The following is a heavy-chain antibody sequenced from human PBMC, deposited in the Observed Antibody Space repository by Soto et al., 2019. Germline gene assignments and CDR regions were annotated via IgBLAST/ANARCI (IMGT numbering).Heavy chain of an antibody. CDR1: GFTFSSYG. CDR2: IWYDGSNK. J-gene: IGHJ6*02. D-gene: IGHD4-17*01. CDR3: ARDKYGDYFYDGMDV. Sequence: QVQLVESGGGVIQPGRSLRLSCAASGFTFSSYGMHWVRQAPGKGLEWVAVIWYDGSNKYYADSVKGRFTISRDNSKNTLYLQMNSLRAEVTAVYYCARDKYGDYFYDGMDVWGQGTTVTVSS. V-gene: IGHV3-33*01.